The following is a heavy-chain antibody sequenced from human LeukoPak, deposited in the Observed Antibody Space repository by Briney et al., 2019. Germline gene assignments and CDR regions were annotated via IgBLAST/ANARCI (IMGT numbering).Heavy chain of an antibody. CDR2: IYYSGST. CDR3: ARVWGPPS. V-gene: IGHV4-31*03. J-gene: IGHJ5*02. D-gene: IGHD3-16*01. CDR1: GGSISSGGYY. Sequence: SETLSFNCTVSGGSISSGGYYWSWIRQHPGKGLEWIEYIYYSGSTYYNPSLKSRVTISVDTSKNQFSLKLSSVTAADTAVYYCARVWGPPSWGQGTLVTVSS.